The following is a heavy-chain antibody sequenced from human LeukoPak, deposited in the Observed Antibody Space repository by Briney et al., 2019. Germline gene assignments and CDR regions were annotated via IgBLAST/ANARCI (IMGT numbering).Heavy chain of an antibody. CDR2: ISSSSSTI. J-gene: IGHJ4*02. D-gene: IGHD3-9*01. CDR1: GFTFSSYS. Sequence: GGSLRLSCAVSGFTFSSYSMNWVRQAPGKGLEWVSYISSSSSTIYYADSVKGRFTISRDNAKNSLYLQMNSLRAKDTAVYYCARATRYFDRGFDYWGQGTLVTVSS. CDR3: ARATRYFDRGFDY. V-gene: IGHV3-48*01.